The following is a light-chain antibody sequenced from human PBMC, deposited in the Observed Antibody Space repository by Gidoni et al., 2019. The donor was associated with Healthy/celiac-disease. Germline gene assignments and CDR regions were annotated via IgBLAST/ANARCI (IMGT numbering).Light chain of an antibody. CDR1: QSVSSY. CDR3: QQRSNWPPYT. V-gene: IGKV3-11*01. CDR2: DAS. J-gene: IGKJ2*01. Sequence: EIVLTQSQATLSLSPGERATLSCRARQSVSSYLAWYQQKPGQAPRLLIYDASNRATGIPARFSGSGSGTDFTLTISSLEPEDFAVYYCQQRSNWPPYTFGQGTKLEIK.